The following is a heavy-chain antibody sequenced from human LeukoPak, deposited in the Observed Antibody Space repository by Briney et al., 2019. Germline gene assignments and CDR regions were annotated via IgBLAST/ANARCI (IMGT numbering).Heavy chain of an antibody. CDR1: GHTFTSYD. D-gene: IGHD1-7*01. CDR2: MNPNSGNT. J-gene: IGHJ5*02. CDR3: ARRKNWSYEGFDP. Sequence: GASVKVSCKASGHTFTSYDINWVRQATGQGLEWMGWMNPNSGNTGYAQKFQGRVTMTRNTSISTAYMELSSLRSEDTAVYYCARRKNWSYEGFDPWGQGTLVTVSS. V-gene: IGHV1-8*01.